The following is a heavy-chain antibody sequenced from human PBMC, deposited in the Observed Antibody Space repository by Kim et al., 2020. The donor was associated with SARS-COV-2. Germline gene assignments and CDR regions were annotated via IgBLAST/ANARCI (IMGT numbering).Heavy chain of an antibody. V-gene: IGHV3-33*01. Sequence: GGSLRLSCAASGFTFSSYGMHWVRQAPGKGLEWVAVIWYDGSNKYYADSVKGRFTISRDNSKNTLYLQMNSLRAEDTAVYYCARETERQRHDFWSGHFDYWGQGTLVTVSS. D-gene: IGHD3-3*01. J-gene: IGHJ4*02. CDR2: IWYDGSNK. CDR3: ARETERQRHDFWSGHFDY. CDR1: GFTFSSYG.